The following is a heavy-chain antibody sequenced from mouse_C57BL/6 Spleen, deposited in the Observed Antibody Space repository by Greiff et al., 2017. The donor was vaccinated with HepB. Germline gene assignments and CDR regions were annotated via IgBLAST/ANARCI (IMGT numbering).Heavy chain of an antibody. CDR2: ISGGGGNT. Sequence: EVKLVESGGGLVKPGGSLKLSCAASGFTFSSYTMSWVRQTPEKRLEWVATISGGGGNTYYPDSVKGRLTISRDNAKNTLYLQMSSLRSEDTALYYCARQGDCGAMDYGGQGTSVTVSS. CDR1: GFTFSSYT. CDR3: ARQGDCGAMDY. J-gene: IGHJ4*01. V-gene: IGHV5-9*01.